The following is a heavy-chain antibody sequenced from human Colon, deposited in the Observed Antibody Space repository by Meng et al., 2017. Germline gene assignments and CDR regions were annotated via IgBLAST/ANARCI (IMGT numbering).Heavy chain of an antibody. J-gene: IGHJ5*02. D-gene: IGHD4-17*01. Sequence: QVQIHQGGPGPLHPSETLSPPCAVSGGSFSGFYWSWIRQPPGKGLEWIGEIDHFGISNYNSSLKGRLTMSVDTSKKQISLTLTSVTAADTAVYYCATGLRHGDWFDPWGPGTLVTVSS. CDR1: GGSFSGFY. CDR3: ATGLRHGDWFDP. V-gene: IGHV4-34*01. CDR2: IDHFGIS.